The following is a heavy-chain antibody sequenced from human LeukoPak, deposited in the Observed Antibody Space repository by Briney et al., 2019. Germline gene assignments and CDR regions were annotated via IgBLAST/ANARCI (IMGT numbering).Heavy chain of an antibody. Sequence: PSETLSLTCTVSGGSISSYYWSWIRQPPGKGLEWIGYIYYSGSTNYNLSLKSRVTISVDTSKNQFSLKLSSVTAADTAVYYCARHSSGWDYFDYWGQGTLVTVSS. J-gene: IGHJ4*02. V-gene: IGHV4-59*01. CDR3: ARHSSGWDYFDY. CDR1: GGSISSYY. CDR2: IYYSGST. D-gene: IGHD6-19*01.